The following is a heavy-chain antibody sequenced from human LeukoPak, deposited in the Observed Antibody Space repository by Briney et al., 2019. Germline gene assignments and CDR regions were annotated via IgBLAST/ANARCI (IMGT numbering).Heavy chain of an antibody. CDR1: GFTFSKYN. Sequence: GGSLRLSCAASGFTFSKYNINWVRQAPGKGLVWVSRINTDGSSTNYADSVKGRFTISRDNTKNTLYLHMNSLRAEDTAIYYCARGVLRAYWFDPWGQGALVTVSS. J-gene: IGHJ5*02. V-gene: IGHV3-74*01. CDR3: ARGVLRAYWFDP. CDR2: INTDGSST.